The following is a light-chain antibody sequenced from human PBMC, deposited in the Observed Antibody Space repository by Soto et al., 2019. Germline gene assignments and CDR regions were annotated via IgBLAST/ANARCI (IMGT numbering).Light chain of an antibody. CDR2: QVT. V-gene: IGLV2-14*01. Sequence: QPVLTQPASVSGSPGQSITISCTGTSSDVGNYNYVSWYQEHPGKAPRLIIYQVTNRPSGVSNRFSGSKSGHTASLTISGLQAEDEADYYCSSYTRSSTYVFGTGTKVTVL. CDR3: SSYTRSSTYV. J-gene: IGLJ1*01. CDR1: SSDVGNYNY.